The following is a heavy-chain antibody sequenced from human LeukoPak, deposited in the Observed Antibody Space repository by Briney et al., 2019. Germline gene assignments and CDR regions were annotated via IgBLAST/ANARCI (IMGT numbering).Heavy chain of an antibody. D-gene: IGHD3-22*01. CDR3: AKDFGSSGPFDY. J-gene: IGHJ4*02. CDR2: ILYDGSNK. V-gene: IGHV3-30-3*01. Sequence: GGSLRLSCVASGFTFSYYTMHWVRQAPGKGLEWVAVILYDGSNKYYGDSVKGRFTISRDNSKNTLYLQMNSLRAEDTAVYYCAKDFGSSGPFDYWGQGTLVTVSS. CDR1: GFTFSYYT.